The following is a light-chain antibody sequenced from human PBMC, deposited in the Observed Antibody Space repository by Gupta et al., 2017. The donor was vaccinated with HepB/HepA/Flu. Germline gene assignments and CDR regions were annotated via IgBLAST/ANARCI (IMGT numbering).Light chain of an antibody. CDR2: NNN. Sequence: QSVLTQPPSASGTPGQRVTISCSGSSSNIGSNTVNWYQQLPGPAPKLLIYNNNQRPSGVPDRISGSKSGTSASLAISGLQAEDEADYYCAAWDDSLNGWVFGGGTKLTVL. J-gene: IGLJ3*02. V-gene: IGLV1-44*01. CDR1: SSNIGSNT. CDR3: AAWDDSLNGWV.